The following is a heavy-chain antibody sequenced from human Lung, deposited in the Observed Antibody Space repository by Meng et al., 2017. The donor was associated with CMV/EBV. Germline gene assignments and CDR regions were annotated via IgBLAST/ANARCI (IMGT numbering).Heavy chain of an antibody. CDR3: ARDALYSTSAAFDI. D-gene: IGHD6-6*01. CDR1: GFPFSSYA. V-gene: IGHV3-30*04. J-gene: IGHJ3*02. CDR2: ISFDGSNK. Sequence: GGSXRLXCAASGFPFSSYAMHWVRQAPGKGLEWVAVISFDGSNKYYADSVKGRFTISRDISKNTLYLQMNSLRAEDTAVYYRARDALYSTSAAFDIWGQGXMVTVSS.